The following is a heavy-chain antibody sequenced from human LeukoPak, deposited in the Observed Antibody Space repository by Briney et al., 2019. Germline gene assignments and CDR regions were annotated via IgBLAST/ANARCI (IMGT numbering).Heavy chain of an antibody. J-gene: IGHJ4*02. CDR2: INPNTGNP. Sequence: GASVKVSCKASGYTFTNYAMNWVRQAPGQGLEWMGWINPNTGNPTYAQGFTGRFVFSLDTSVTTTYLQISGLKAEDTAVYYCARHLAMIRGIPYYFDYWGQGTLVTVSS. D-gene: IGHD3-10*01. CDR3: ARHLAMIRGIPYYFDY. CDR1: GYTFTNYA. V-gene: IGHV7-4-1*02.